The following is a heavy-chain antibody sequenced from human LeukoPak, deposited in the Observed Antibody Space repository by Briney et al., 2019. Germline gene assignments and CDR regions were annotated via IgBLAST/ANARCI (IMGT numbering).Heavy chain of an antibody. CDR1: GFTFSEYG. V-gene: IGHV3-48*02. D-gene: IGHD5/OR15-5a*01. Sequence: PGGSLRLSCAASGFTFSEYGMSWVRQAPGKGLEWVSHISSVGGVMNYADSVKGRFTISRGNGKNSVYLQMNSLRDEDTAVYYCAGGVYGYNAFDYWGQGTLVSVSS. CDR3: AGGVYGYNAFDY. J-gene: IGHJ4*02. CDR2: ISSVGGVM.